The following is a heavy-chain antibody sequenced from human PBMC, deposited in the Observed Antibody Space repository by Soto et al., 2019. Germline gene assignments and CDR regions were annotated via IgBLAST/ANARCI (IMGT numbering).Heavy chain of an antibody. CDR3: ARTSRFKPGPLDY. V-gene: IGHV4-39*07. D-gene: IGHD3-10*01. CDR2: IFYTGTT. CDR1: GGSISRSGYY. Sequence: PSETLSLTCTVSGGSISRSGYYWSWIPQPPGKGLEWIGYIFYTGTTYYNRSLKSRVTMSVDTAKDQFSLKLSSVTAADTAVYYCARTSRFKPGPLDYWGQGTLVTVSA. J-gene: IGHJ4*02.